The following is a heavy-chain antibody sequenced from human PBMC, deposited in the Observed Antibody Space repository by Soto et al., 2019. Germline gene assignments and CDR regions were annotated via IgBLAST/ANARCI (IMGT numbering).Heavy chain of an antibody. CDR2: IYPGDSDI. V-gene: IGHV5-51*01. D-gene: IGHD1-7*01. Sequence: GESLKISCKGSGYRFTSYWIGWVRQMPGKGLEWMGIIYPGDSDIRYSPSFQGQVTISADKSISTAYLQWSSLKASDSAMYYCASHFGPGNWNYDYWGQGTLVTVSS. J-gene: IGHJ4*02. CDR1: GYRFTSYW. CDR3: ASHFGPGNWNYDY.